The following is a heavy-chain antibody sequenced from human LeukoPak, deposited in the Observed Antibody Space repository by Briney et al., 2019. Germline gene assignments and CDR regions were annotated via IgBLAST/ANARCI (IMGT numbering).Heavy chain of an antibody. CDR2: IYSSSTTI. J-gene: IGHJ4*02. CDR3: ARGPSGYHNT. Sequence: GGSLRLSCAASGFTFTTFGMNWVRQAPGKGLEWLSYIYSSSTTIYYADSVRGRFTISRDNAKNSLFLQMNSLRAEDTAVYYCARGPSGYHNTGGQGTLVTVSS. V-gene: IGHV3-48*01. D-gene: IGHD5-12*01. CDR1: GFTFTTFG.